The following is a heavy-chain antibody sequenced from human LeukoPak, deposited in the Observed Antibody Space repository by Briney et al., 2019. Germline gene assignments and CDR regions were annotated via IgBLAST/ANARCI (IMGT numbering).Heavy chain of an antibody. CDR3: ARGPRGYSYGSGRRYYYYYMDV. V-gene: IGHV3-30*04. CDR1: GFTFSSYA. J-gene: IGHJ6*03. D-gene: IGHD5-18*01. Sequence: GGSLRLSCAASGFTFSSYAMHWVRQAPGKGLEWVAVISYDGSNKYYADSVKGRFTISRDNSKNTLYLQMNSLRAEDTAVYYCARGPRGYSYGSGRRYYYYYMDVWDKGTTVTVS. CDR2: ISYDGSNK.